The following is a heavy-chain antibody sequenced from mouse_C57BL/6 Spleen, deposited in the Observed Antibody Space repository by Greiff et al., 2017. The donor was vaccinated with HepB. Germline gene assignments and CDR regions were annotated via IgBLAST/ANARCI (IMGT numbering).Heavy chain of an antibody. J-gene: IGHJ2*01. D-gene: IGHD2-4*01. CDR2: IDPNSGGT. CDR3: ARWDYDGTGFDY. CDR1: GYTFTSYW. Sequence: QVQLQQPGAELVKPGASVKLSCKASGYTFTSYWMHWVKQRPGRGLEWIGWIDPNSGGTKYNEKFKSKATLTVDKPSSTAYMQLSSLTSEDSAVYYCARWDYDGTGFDYWGQGTTLTVSS. V-gene: IGHV1-72*01.